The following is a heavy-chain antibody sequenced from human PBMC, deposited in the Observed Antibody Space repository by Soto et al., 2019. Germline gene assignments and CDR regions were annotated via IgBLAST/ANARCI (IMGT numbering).Heavy chain of an antibody. Sequence: EVQLLESGGGLVQPGGSLRLSCADSGFTFSSYAMSWIRQAPGKGLEWVSAISGSGAITYYAGSAKGRFTISRDNAKNTMHLQTSTRTDENTVVYYCARDGGVSYGYSPRYYYGRDVLGEGTTVTFSS. J-gene: IGHJ6*04. V-gene: IGHV3-23*01. CDR3: ARDGGVSYGYSPRYYYGRDV. D-gene: IGHD5-18*01. CDR2: ISGSGAIT. CDR1: GFTFSSYA.